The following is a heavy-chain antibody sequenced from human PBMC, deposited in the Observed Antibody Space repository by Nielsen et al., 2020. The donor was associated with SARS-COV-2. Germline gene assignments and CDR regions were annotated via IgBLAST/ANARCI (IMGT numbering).Heavy chain of an antibody. D-gene: IGHD3-10*01. J-gene: IGHJ3*02. CDR2: IRSKANSYAT. V-gene: IGHV3-73*01. CDR1: GFTFSGSA. CDR3: TRLSRINYYGSGSYLYAFDI. Sequence: GGSLRLSCAASGFTFSGSAMHWVRQASGKGLEWVGRIRSKANSYATAYAASVKGRFTISRDDSKSTAYLQMNSLKTEDTAVYYCTRLSRINYYGSGSYLYAFDIWGQGTMVTVSS.